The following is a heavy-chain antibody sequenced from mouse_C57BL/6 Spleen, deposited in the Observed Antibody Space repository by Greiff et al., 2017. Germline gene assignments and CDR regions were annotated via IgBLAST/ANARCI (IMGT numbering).Heavy chain of an antibody. CDR2: IYPSDSET. CDR1: GYTFTSYW. D-gene: IGHD3-2*02. Sequence: QVQLQQPGAELVRPGSSVKLSCKASGYTFTSYWMDWVKQRPGQGLEWIGNIYPSDSETHYNQKFKDKATLTVDKSSSTAYMQLSSLTSEDSAVYYCAREGAQATRYAMDYWGQGTSVTVSS. V-gene: IGHV1-61*01. J-gene: IGHJ4*01. CDR3: AREGAQATRYAMDY.